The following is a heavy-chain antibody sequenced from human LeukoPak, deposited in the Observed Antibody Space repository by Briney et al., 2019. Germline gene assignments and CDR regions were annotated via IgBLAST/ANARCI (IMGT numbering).Heavy chain of an antibody. V-gene: IGHV3-21*04. J-gene: IGHJ4*02. D-gene: IGHD5-18*01. CDR3: GKTTVGYSSGQKPAWPVDY. Sequence: GGSLRLSCAASGFTFTSYDMNWVRQAPGKGLEWVSAISGSSTYIYYAESVKSRFTISRDNSQNTVYLQINSLRAEDTAVYYCGKTTVGYSSGQKPAWPVDYWGQGTLVTVSS. CDR2: ISGSSTYI. CDR1: GFTFTSYD.